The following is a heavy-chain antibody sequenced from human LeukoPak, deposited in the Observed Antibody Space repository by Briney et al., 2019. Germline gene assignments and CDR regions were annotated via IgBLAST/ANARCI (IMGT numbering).Heavy chain of an antibody. V-gene: IGHV3-74*03. D-gene: IGHD5-12*01. CDR1: GFTFSSYW. CDR2: INSDGSTT. J-gene: IGHJ3*02. CDR3: ARVLASGSDYPDLRCSFDI. Sequence: PGGSLRLSCAASGFTFSSYWMHWVRQAPGKGLEWVSRINSDGSTTTYADSVKGRFTISRDNAKNTLYLQMNSLRAEDTAVYFCARVLASGSDYPDLRCSFDIWGQGTMVTVSS.